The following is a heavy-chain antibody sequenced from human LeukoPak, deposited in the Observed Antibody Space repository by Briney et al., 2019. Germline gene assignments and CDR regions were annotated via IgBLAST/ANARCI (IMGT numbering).Heavy chain of an antibody. CDR2: IRYDGSYK. J-gene: IGHJ1*01. CDR1: GFTFSSYG. V-gene: IGHV3-30*02. D-gene: IGHD2-15*01. CDR3: AKDPPSGYCSGGSCYSYFQH. Sequence: GGSLRLSCAASGFTFSSYGMHWVRQAPGKGLEWVAFIRYDGSYKYYADSVKGRFTISRDNSKNTLYLQMNSLRAEDAAVYYCAKDPPSGYCSGGSCYSYFQHWGQGTLVTVSS.